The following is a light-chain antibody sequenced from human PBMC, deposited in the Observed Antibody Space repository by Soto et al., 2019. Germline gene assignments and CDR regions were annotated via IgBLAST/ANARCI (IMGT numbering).Light chain of an antibody. Sequence: EIVLTQSPAILSLSPGERATLSCRASQRVNNYLAWYQQKPGQAPRLLIYDTSNRATGIPARFSGSGSGTDFTLTISSLEPEDFAIYYCQQRSNWPLITFGQGTRLEIK. V-gene: IGKV3-11*01. CDR1: QRVNNY. J-gene: IGKJ5*01. CDR3: QQRSNWPLIT. CDR2: DTS.